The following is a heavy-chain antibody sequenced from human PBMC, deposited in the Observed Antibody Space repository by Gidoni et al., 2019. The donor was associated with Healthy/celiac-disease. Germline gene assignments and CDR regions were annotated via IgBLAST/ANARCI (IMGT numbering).Heavy chain of an antibody. CDR3: ARDTLGYCSGGSCYRRPPGYYYDMDV. Sequence: EVQPVESAGGFVQPGGPLRLSFVASGFTLRTYSMTCVRQALGKELEWVSYLNSSSSTIYYADPVKGRFTISRDNAKNSLYLQMNSLRDEDTAVYYCARDTLGYCSGGSCYRRPPGYYYDMDVWGQVTTVTVSS. V-gene: IGHV3-48*02. CDR1: GFTLRTYS. CDR2: LNSSSSTI. D-gene: IGHD2-15*01. J-gene: IGHJ6*02.